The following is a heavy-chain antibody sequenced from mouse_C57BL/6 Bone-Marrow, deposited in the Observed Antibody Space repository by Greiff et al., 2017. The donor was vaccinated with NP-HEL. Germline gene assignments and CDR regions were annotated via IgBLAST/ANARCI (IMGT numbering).Heavy chain of an antibody. CDR1: GFTFSDYY. Sequence: DVHLVESEGGLVQPGSSMKLSCTASGFTFSDYYMAWVRQVPEKGLEWVANINYDGSSTYYLDSLKSRFIISRDNAKNILYLQMSSLKSEDTATYYCARDELGRPFDYWGQGTSLTVSS. CDR2: INYDGSST. D-gene: IGHD4-1*01. J-gene: IGHJ2*02. CDR3: ARDELGRPFDY. V-gene: IGHV5-16*01.